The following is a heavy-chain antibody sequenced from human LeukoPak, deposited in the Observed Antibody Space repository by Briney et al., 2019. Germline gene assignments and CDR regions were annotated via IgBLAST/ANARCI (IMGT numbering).Heavy chain of an antibody. Sequence: PGRSLRLSCAGSGFTFSSYAMSWVRQAPGRGLECVSAIGAGGGDTYYADSVKGRFTISRDNSKNTLYLQMNSLRAEDTALYYCAKDWVAYWGQGTLVTVSS. D-gene: IGHD5-12*01. CDR2: IGAGGGDT. V-gene: IGHV3-23*01. CDR3: AKDWVAY. J-gene: IGHJ4*02. CDR1: GFTFSSYA.